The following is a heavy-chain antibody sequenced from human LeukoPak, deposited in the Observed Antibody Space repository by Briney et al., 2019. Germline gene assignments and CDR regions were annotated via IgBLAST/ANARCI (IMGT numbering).Heavy chain of an antibody. CDR2: IYCSGDT. CDR1: RGSISGYS. V-gene: IGHV4-59*01. J-gene: IGHJ5*02. D-gene: IGHD4/OR15-4a*01. CDR3: VRGPYGASISKWFDP. Sequence: PSETLSLTCTVSRGSISGYSWSWIRQSPGGGLEWIGYIYCSGDTAYNPSLRSRVTMSVDTSKNQFSLQLRSLSTADTAVYYCVRGPYGASISKWFDPWGQGTQVIVSP.